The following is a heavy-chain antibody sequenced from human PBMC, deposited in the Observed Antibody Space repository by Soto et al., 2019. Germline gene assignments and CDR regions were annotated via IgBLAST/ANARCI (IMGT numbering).Heavy chain of an antibody. V-gene: IGHV1-3*01. CDR2: INGGNANT. CDR3: ARDLGYTDFDY. Sequence: ASVKVSCKASGYTFNTYSIHWVRQAPGQRPEWMGWINGGNANTKYSQKFQGRVTVTRDTSTSTAYMELRSLRSDDTAVYYCARDLGYTDFDYWGQGTLVTVSS. D-gene: IGHD5-12*01. J-gene: IGHJ4*02. CDR1: GYTFNTYS.